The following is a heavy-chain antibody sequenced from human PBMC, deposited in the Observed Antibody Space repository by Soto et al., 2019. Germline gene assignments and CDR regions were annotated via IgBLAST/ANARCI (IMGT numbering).Heavy chain of an antibody. J-gene: IGHJ5*02. D-gene: IGHD6-6*01. Sequence: TSETLSLTCAVSGGSISSGGYSWSWIRQPPGKGLEWIGYIYHSGSTYYNPSLKSRVTISVDRSKNQFSLKLSSVTAADTAVYYCATYSSSWGRWFDPWGQGTLVTVSS. CDR3: ATYSSSWGRWFDP. CDR2: IYHSGST. CDR1: GGSISSGGYS. V-gene: IGHV4-30-2*01.